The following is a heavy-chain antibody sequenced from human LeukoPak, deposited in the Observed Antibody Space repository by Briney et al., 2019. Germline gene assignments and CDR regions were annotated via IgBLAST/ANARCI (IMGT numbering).Heavy chain of an antibody. D-gene: IGHD3-22*01. J-gene: IGHJ3*02. V-gene: IGHV3-15*01. CDR3: EAWVDYSDSSGYPHAFDI. CDR2: IKNKTDGGTT. Sequence: GGSLRLSCAASGFTFSNAWMSWVRQAPGKGLEWVGRIKNKTDGGTTDYAAHVKGRFTISRDDSKNTLYLQMNSLKTEDIAVYYCEAWVDYSDSSGYPHAFDIWGQGTMVTVSS. CDR1: GFTFSNAW.